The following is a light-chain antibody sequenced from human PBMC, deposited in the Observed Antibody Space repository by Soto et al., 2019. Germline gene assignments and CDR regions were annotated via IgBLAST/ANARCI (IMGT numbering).Light chain of an antibody. Sequence: QSVLTQSPSVSGAPGQRVTISCTGSSSNIGAGYEVHWYQQLPGTAPKLLIYGNTNRPSGVPDRFSGSRSGTSASLTITGLQAEDEADYYCQSYDTSLLRVFGGGTKLTVL. CDR3: QSYDTSLLRV. V-gene: IGLV1-40*01. J-gene: IGLJ3*02. CDR2: GNT. CDR1: SSNIGAGYE.